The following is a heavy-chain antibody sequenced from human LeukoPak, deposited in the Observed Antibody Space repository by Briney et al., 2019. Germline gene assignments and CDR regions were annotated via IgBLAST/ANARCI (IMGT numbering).Heavy chain of an antibody. CDR3: ARETSSGWGRVVWYYGMDV. Sequence: PGGSLRLSCAASVVTFSSYTTSCVRDTPRKGRERVSSISSSSSYIYYAHSVKGRFTISRDNAKNSLYLQMNSLRAEDTAVYYCARETSSGWGRVVWYYGMDVWGKGTTVTVSS. CDR1: VVTFSSYT. CDR2: ISSSSSYI. D-gene: IGHD6-19*01. V-gene: IGHV3-21*01. J-gene: IGHJ6*04.